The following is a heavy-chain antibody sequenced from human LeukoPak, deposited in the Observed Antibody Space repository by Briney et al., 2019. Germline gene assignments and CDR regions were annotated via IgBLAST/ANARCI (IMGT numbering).Heavy chain of an antibody. D-gene: IGHD3-10*01. CDR1: GFTFSSYG. CDR2: IRYDGSNT. CDR3: AKSYSSGSGSYSAGHFDY. V-gene: IGHV3-30*02. Sequence: GGSLRLSCAVSGFTFSSYGMHSVRQAPGKGLEWVAFIRYDGSNTYYADSVKGRFTISRDNSKNTLYLQMDTLRAEDTAVYYCAKSYSSGSGSYSAGHFDYWGQGTLVTVSS. J-gene: IGHJ4*02.